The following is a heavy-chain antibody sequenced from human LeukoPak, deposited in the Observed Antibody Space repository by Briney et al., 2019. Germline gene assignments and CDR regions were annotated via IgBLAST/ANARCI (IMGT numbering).Heavy chain of an antibody. J-gene: IGHJ4*02. V-gene: IGHV4-59*01. CDR2: MHNGVHT. CDR3: AATIKRDYGDTNLDF. D-gene: IGHD4/OR15-4a*01. Sequence: SETLSLTCTVPGDSISNYFWSWIRQPPGKGLEWIGYMHNGVHTNYNPSLKSRVTISGDTSNNQLSLKLTSVTAADTAVYYCAATIKRDYGDTNLDFWGQGTLVTVSS. CDR1: GDSISNYF.